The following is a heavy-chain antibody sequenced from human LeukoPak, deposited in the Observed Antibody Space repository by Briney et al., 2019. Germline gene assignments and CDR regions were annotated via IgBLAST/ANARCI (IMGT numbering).Heavy chain of an antibody. Sequence: PGGSLRLSCAASGFTFSNAWMSWVRQAPGKGLEWVSAISGSGGSTFYADSVKGRFTISRDNSKNTLFLQLNSLRADDTAVYYCAKDEGTSVDGDYFDYWGQGTLVTVSS. J-gene: IGHJ4*02. V-gene: IGHV3-23*01. CDR2: ISGSGGST. D-gene: IGHD3-10*01. CDR3: AKDEGTSVDGDYFDY. CDR1: GFTFSNAW.